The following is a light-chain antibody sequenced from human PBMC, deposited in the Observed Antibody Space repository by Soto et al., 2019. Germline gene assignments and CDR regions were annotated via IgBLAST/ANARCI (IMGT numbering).Light chain of an antibody. J-gene: IGLJ2*01. Sequence: QSALTQPRSVSGSPGQSVTISCTGTSSDVGGYNYVSWYQQHPGKAPKLIIYDVRERPSGVPDRFSGSKSGNTASLTISGLQAEDEAEYYCCSYADRDTIIFGGGTQLTVL. CDR1: SSDVGGYNY. CDR2: DVR. CDR3: CSYADRDTII. V-gene: IGLV2-11*01.